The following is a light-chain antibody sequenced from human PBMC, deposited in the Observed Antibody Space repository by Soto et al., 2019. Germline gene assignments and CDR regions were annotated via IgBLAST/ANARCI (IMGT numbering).Light chain of an antibody. Sequence: EIVLTQSPGTLALSPGERATLSCRASQSVNTNLAWYQQKPGQAPRLLIYDASNRAIGIPARFSGSGSGTDFILTIRSVESEDFAIYYCKQHNDWPTXGQGTRLEIK. CDR2: DAS. V-gene: IGKV3-11*01. CDR3: KQHNDWPT. CDR1: QSVNTN. J-gene: IGKJ5*01.